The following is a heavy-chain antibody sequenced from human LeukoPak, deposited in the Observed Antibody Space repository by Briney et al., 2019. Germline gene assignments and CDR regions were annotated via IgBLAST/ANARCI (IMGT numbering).Heavy chain of an antibody. CDR2: ISSSGSTI. V-gene: IGHV3-48*03. CDR3: ARDLGNDAFDI. Sequence: GGSLRLSCAASGFTFSSYEMNWVRQAPGKGLEWVSYISSSGSTIYYADSVKGRFTISRDNAKNSLYLQMNSLRAEDTAVYYCARDLGNDAFDIWGQGTMVTVSS. J-gene: IGHJ3*02. D-gene: IGHD3-16*01. CDR1: GFTFSSYE.